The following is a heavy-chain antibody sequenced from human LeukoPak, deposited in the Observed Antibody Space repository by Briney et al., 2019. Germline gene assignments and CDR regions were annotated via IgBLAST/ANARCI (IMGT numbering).Heavy chain of an antibody. D-gene: IGHD3-16*02. Sequence: PSETLSLTCAVYGGSFSGYYWSWIRQPPGKGLEWIGEINHSGSTNYNPSLKSRVTISVDTSKNQFSLKLSSVTAADTAVYYCARFYDYVWGSYRCGFDYWGQGTLVTVSS. CDR2: INHSGST. V-gene: IGHV4-34*01. CDR1: GGSFSGYY. J-gene: IGHJ4*02. CDR3: ARFYDYVWGSYRCGFDY.